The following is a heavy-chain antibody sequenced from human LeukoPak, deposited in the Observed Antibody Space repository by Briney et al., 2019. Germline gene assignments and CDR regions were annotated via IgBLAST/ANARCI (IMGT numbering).Heavy chain of an antibody. V-gene: IGHV4-38-2*02. D-gene: IGHD2-2*01. J-gene: IGHJ5*02. Sequence: SETLSLTCTVSGYSISSGYYWGWIRQPPGKGLEWIGSIYHSGSTYYNPSLKSRVTISVDASKNQFSLKLSSVTAADTAVYYCARDGPMIVVVPAARFTDPWGQGTLVTVSS. CDR1: GYSISSGYY. CDR3: ARDGPMIVVVPAARFTDP. CDR2: IYHSGST.